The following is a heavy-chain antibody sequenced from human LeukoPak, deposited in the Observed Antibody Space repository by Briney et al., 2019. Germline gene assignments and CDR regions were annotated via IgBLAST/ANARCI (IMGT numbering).Heavy chain of an antibody. V-gene: IGHV3-30*09. CDR2: MSWDGSSI. Sequence: GGSLRLSCAASGFTFSSYAMSWVRQAPGKGLEWVALMSWDGSSIQYGDSVKGRFAISRDNSKNTLYLQMNSLRPEDTAVYYCARDGKGGATDGFDIWGQGTMVTVSP. D-gene: IGHD1-26*01. CDR3: ARDGKGGATDGFDI. J-gene: IGHJ3*02. CDR1: GFTFSSYA.